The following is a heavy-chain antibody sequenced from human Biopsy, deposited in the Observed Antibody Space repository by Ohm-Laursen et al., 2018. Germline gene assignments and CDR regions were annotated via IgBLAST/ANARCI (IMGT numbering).Heavy chain of an antibody. V-gene: IGHV4-59*01. CDR1: GGSLNFYY. J-gene: IGHJ4*02. CDR2: MYYSGST. D-gene: IGHD3-16*01. Sequence: GTLSLTCTVSGGSLNFYYWSWIRQPPGKGLEWIGYMYYSGSTKYSPSLKNRVTISFDTSRNQFSLKLTSMTPADTAVYYCVRGRSPATYWGQGALVIVSS. CDR3: VRGRSPATY.